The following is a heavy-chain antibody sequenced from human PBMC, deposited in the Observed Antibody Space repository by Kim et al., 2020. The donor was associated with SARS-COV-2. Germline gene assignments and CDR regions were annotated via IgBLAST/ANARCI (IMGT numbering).Heavy chain of an antibody. Sequence: GGSLRLSCAASGFMFNSYAMNWVRQAPEKGLEWVSVITNSGGTYYADSVKGRFTISRDNSKNTVYLKMNSLRVEDSAIYYCVKGAGGWLTWFDPWGQGTLVTVSS. CDR1: GFMFNSYA. J-gene: IGHJ5*02. CDR3: VKGAGGWLTWFDP. D-gene: IGHD6-19*01. CDR2: ITNSGGT. V-gene: IGHV3-23*01.